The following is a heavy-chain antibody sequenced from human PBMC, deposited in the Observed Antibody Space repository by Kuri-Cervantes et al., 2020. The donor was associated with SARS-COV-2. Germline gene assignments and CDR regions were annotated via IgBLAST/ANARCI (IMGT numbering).Heavy chain of an antibody. J-gene: IGHJ4*02. D-gene: IGHD2/OR15-2a*01. CDR1: GYTFTSYG. CDR3: ARGQGWGLYARHGFDY. V-gene: IGHV1-2*02. Sequence: ASVKVSCKASGYTFTSYGISWVRQAPGQGLEWMGWINPNSGGTNYAQKFQGRVTMTRDTSISTAYMELSRLRSDDTAVYYCARGQGWGLYARHGFDYWGQGTLVTVSS. CDR2: INPNSGGT.